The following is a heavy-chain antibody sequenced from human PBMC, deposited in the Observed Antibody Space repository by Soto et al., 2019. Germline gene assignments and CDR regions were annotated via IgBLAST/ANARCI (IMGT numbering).Heavy chain of an antibody. CDR2: IYYSGST. J-gene: IGHJ4*02. CDR3: ARGPRILYYFDY. V-gene: IGHV4-61*01. CDR1: GGSVSIGSDY. Sequence: TLSLTRTVSGGSVSIGSDYWSWIRHPPGKGLEWIGYIYYSGSTNYNPSLKSRVTISVDTSKKHFSLKLSSVTAADTAVHYCARGPRILYYFDYWGQGTLVTVSS.